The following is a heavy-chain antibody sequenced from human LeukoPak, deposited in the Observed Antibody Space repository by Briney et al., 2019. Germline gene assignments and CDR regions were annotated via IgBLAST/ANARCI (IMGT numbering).Heavy chain of an antibody. CDR1: GYTFTSYD. J-gene: IGHJ6*03. CDR2: MNPNSGNT. V-gene: IGHV1-8*03. Sequence: ASVKVSCKASGYTFTSYDINWVRQATGQGLEWMGWMNPNSGNTGYAQKFQGRVTITRNTSISTAYMELSSLRSEDTAVYYCARTYVVVIASHYYYYYMDVWGKGTTVTVSS. CDR3: ARTYVVVIASHYYYYYMDV. D-gene: IGHD2-21*01.